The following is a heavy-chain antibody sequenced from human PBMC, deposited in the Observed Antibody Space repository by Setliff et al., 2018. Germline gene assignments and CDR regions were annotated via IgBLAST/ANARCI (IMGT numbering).Heavy chain of an antibody. CDR3: ARGRKRTYYYDSSGYSPFDY. J-gene: IGHJ4*02. V-gene: IGHV4-34*01. CDR1: GGSFGGYY. D-gene: IGHD3-22*01. Sequence: SETLSLTCAVYGGSFGGYYWSWIRQPPGKGLEWIGEINHSGSTNYNPSLKSRVTISVDTSKNQFSLKLSSVTAADTAVYYCARGRKRTYYYDSSGYSPFDYWGQGTLVTVSS. CDR2: INHSGST.